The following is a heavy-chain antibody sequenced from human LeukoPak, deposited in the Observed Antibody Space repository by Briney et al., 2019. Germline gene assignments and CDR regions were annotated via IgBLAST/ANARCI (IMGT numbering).Heavy chain of an antibody. J-gene: IGHJ4*02. Sequence: GGSLRLSCAASEFTFSSYSMNWVRQAPGKGLEWVSYITNSGNSKSYADSVKGRFTISRDNTKNSLYLQMNGLRAEDTAVYYCEKPGSSVYLTFAYGGQEILVTAPS. CDR3: EKPGSSVYLTFAY. D-gene: IGHD3-22*01. V-gene: IGHV3-48*01. CDR1: EFTFSSYS. CDR2: ITNSGNSK.